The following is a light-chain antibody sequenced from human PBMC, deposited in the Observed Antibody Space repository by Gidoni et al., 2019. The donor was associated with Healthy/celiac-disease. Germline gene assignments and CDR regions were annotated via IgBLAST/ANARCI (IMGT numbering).Light chain of an antibody. CDR1: SSDVGGYNY. J-gene: IGLJ1*01. CDR3: SSYTSSSTNV. Sequence: QSALTQPASVSGSPGQSITISCTGTSSDVGGYNYVSWYQQHPGKAPKLMIYEVSNRPSGVSKRFSGSKAGNTASLTSSGLQAEDEADYYCSSYTSSSTNVFGTGTKVTV. CDR2: EVS. V-gene: IGLV2-14*01.